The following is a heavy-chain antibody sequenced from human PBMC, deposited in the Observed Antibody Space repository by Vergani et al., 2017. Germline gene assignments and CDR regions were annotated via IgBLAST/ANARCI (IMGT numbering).Heavy chain of an antibody. CDR2: LTGGGGST. Sequence: EVQLLESGGSLKQPGGSVRLSCAASGFTFSTYAMHWVRQAPGKGLEWVSALTGGGGSTYYADSFKGRFIISRDNSRDTLYLQMNSLRPEDTATYYCVKDAGSYENFVDAWCQGTLATVAS. V-gene: IGHV3-23*01. J-gene: IGHJ5*02. CDR1: GFTFSTYA. D-gene: IGHD1-26*01. CDR3: VKDAGSYENFVDA.